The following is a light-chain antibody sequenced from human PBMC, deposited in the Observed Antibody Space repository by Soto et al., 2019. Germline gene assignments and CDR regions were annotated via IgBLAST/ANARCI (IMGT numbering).Light chain of an antibody. CDR2: AAS. CDR3: QPSYSTPLT. J-gene: IGKJ4*01. Sequence: DIQMTQSPSSLSASVGDRVTITCRASQSISSYLNWYQQKPGKAPKLLIYAASSLQSGVPSRFSGSGSGTDFPLTISSLQPEDFATYYCQPSYSTPLTFGGGTKVEIK. CDR1: QSISSY. V-gene: IGKV1-39*01.